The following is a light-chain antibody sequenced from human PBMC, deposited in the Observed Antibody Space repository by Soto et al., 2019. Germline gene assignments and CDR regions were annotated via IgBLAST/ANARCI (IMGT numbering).Light chain of an antibody. CDR2: DAS. J-gene: IGKJ1*01. CDR1: QTITTW. CDR3: QQYTNTNNPWM. Sequence: DIRVTQSPPTLSASVGDRVTITCRASQTITTWMAWYQQKPGTAPKLLXYDASTLQSGVATRFSGSGSGTEFTLIISGLQPEDSATYYCQQYTNTNNPWMFGQGTKVDIK. V-gene: IGKV1-5*01.